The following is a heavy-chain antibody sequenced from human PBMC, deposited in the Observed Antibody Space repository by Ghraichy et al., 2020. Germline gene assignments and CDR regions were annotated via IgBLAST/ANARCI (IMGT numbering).Heavy chain of an antibody. CDR1: GGSFSGYY. CDR2: INHSGST. V-gene: IGHV4-34*01. CDR3: ARGRWRIVVVPAAIYFDL. D-gene: IGHD2-2*02. Sequence: SETLSLTCAVYGGSFSGYYWSWIRQPPGKGLEWIGEINHSGSTNYNPSLKSRVTISVDTSKNQFSLKLSSVTAADTAVYYCARGRWRIVVVPAAIYFDLWGRGTLVTVSS. J-gene: IGHJ2*01.